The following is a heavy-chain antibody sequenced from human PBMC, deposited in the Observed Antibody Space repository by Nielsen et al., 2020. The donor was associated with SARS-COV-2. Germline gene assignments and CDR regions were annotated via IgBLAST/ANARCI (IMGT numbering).Heavy chain of an antibody. J-gene: IGHJ5*02. V-gene: IGHV1-18*01. CDR2: ISAYNGNT. CDR1: GYTFTSYG. CDR3: ARSVLLTYWFDP. Sequence: ASVKVSCKASGYTFTSYGISWVRQATGQGLEWMGWISAYNGNTNYAQKPQGRVTMTTDTSTSTAYMELRSLRSDDTAVYYCARSVLLTYWFDPWGQGTLVTVSS. D-gene: IGHD3-10*01.